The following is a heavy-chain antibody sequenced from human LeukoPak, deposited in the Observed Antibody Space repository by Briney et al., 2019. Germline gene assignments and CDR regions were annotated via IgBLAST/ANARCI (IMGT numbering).Heavy chain of an antibody. D-gene: IGHD3-9*01. Sequence: ASVKVSCKVSGYTLTELSMHWVRQAPGKGLEWMGGFDPEDGETIYAQKFQGRVTMTEDTSTDTAYMELSSLRSVDTAVYYCAATQRYFDWLSHFDYWGQGTLVTVSS. CDR3: AATQRYFDWLSHFDY. V-gene: IGHV1-24*01. J-gene: IGHJ4*02. CDR2: FDPEDGET. CDR1: GYTLTELS.